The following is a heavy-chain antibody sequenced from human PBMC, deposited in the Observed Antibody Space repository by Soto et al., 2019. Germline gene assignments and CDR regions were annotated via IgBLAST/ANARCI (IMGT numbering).Heavy chain of an antibody. J-gene: IGHJ4*02. Sequence: EVQLLESGGGLVQPGGSLRLSCAASGFTFSSYVMSWVRQAPGKGLEWVSAISGSGGTTYYADSVKGRFTVSRDNYQNTLYLQMNSLGAEDTAVYYCAKDRRSTSSRGSFDYWGQGILVTVSS. CDR1: GFTFSSYV. V-gene: IGHV3-23*01. CDR2: ISGSGGTT. D-gene: IGHD6-6*01. CDR3: AKDRRSTSSRGSFDY.